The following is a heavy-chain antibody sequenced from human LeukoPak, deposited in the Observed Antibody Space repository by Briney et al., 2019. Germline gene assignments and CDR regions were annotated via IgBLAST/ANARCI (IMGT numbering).Heavy chain of an antibody. J-gene: IGHJ5*02. CDR1: GYTFTGYA. Sequence: ASVKVSCKASGYTFTGYAMHWVRQAPGQRLEWMGWINAGNGNTKYSQKFQGRVTITRDTSASTAYMELSSLRSEDTAVYYCARERMPVAGINWFDPWGQGTLVTVSS. V-gene: IGHV1-3*01. CDR3: ARERMPVAGINWFDP. CDR2: INAGNGNT. D-gene: IGHD6-19*01.